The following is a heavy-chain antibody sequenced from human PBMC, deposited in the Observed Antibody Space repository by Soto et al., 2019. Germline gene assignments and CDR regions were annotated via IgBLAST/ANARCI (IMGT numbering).Heavy chain of an antibody. D-gene: IGHD7-27*01. CDR2: ISAYNGNT. CDR1: GYTFTSYG. J-gene: IGHJ3*02. CDR3: ARRDALTGDYAGDAFDI. V-gene: IGHV1-18*01. Sequence: ASVKVSCKASGYTFTSYGISWVRQAPGQGLEWMGWISAYNGNTNYAQKLQGRVTMTTDTSTSTAYMELRSLRSDDTAVYYGARRDALTGDYAGDAFDIWGQGTMVTVSS.